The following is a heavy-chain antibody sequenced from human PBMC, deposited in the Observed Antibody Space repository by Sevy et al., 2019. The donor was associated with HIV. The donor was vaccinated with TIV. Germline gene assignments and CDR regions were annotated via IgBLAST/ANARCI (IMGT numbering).Heavy chain of an antibody. CDR1: GGSIISSTYY. CDR3: ARHPANSNGFEY. V-gene: IGHV4-39*01. CDR2: IHHTAKT. D-gene: IGHD2-21*01. Sequence: SETLSLTCTVSGGSIISSTYYWDWIRQPPGKGLEWIGNIHHTAKTYYIPSLRSQVTMSVDTSKNQFSLNLNSVTAAGTAVYYCARHPANSNGFEYWGRGTLVTVSS. J-gene: IGHJ4*02.